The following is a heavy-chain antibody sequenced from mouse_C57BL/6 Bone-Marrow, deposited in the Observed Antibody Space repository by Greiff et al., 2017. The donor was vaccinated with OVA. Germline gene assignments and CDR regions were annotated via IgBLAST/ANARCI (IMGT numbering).Heavy chain of an antibody. J-gene: IGHJ4*01. V-gene: IGHV2-5*01. CDR3: AKKRRGLYYSIPYAMDY. CDR2: IWRGGST. Sequence: QVQLQQSGPGLVQPSQSLSITCTVSGFSLTSYGVHWVRQSPGKGLEWLGVIWRGGSTDYNAAFMSRLSITKDNSKSQVFFKMNSLQADDTAIYYCAKKRRGLYYSIPYAMDYWGQGTSVTVSS. CDR1: GFSLTSYG. D-gene: IGHD2-5*01.